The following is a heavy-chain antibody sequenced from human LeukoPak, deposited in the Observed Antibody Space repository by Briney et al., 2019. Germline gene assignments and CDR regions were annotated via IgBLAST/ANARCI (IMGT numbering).Heavy chain of an antibody. D-gene: IGHD2-2*01. CDR1: GFTFSSYA. V-gene: IGHV3-30-3*01. CDR3: ARTSETPCSSTSCAARYGMDV. Sequence: PGGSLRLSCAASGFTFSSYAMHWVRQAPGKGLEWVAHISYDGNNKYHADSVKGRFTISRDNSKNTLYLQMNSLRVEDTAVYYCARTSETPCSSTSCAARYGMDVWGQGATVTVSS. CDR2: ISYDGNNK. J-gene: IGHJ6*02.